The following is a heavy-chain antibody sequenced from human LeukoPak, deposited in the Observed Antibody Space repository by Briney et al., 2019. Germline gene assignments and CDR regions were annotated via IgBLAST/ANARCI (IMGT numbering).Heavy chain of an antibody. CDR3: ARTGAVTPRVDY. Sequence: GGSLRLSCAAYGFTFSNYWMSWVRQAPGKGLEWVADIKQDGSERYFVDSVRGRFTISRDNAKNSLYLQMNSLRAEDAAVYYCARTGAVTPRVDYWGQGTLVTVSS. J-gene: IGHJ4*02. V-gene: IGHV3-7*04. CDR2: IKQDGSER. CDR1: GFTFSNYW. D-gene: IGHD6-13*01.